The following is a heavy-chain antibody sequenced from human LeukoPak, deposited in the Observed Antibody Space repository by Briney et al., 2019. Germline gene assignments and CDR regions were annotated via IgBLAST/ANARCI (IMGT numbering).Heavy chain of an antibody. D-gene: IGHD6-6*01. CDR2: ISYDGSNK. CDR3: ASLYSSSSHVDY. CDR1: GFTFDDYA. V-gene: IGHV3-30-3*01. J-gene: IGHJ4*02. Sequence: PGRSLRLSCAASGFTFDDYAMHWVRQAPGKGLEWVAVISYDGSNKYYADSVKGRFTISRDNSKNTLYLQMNSLRAEDTAVYYCASLYSSSSHVDYWGQGTLVTVSS.